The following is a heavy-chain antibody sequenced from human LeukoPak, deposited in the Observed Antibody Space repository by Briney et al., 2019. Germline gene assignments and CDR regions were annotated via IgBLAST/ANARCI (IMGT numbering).Heavy chain of an antibody. V-gene: IGHV3-21*01. CDR2: ISSSSSYI. CDR1: GFTSSSYS. CDR3: ASSSVVVPAAMGYYYGMDV. D-gene: IGHD2-2*01. Sequence: PGGSLRLSCAASGFTSSSYSMNWVRQAPGKGLEWVSSISSSSSYIYYADSVKGRFTISRDNAKNSLYLQMNSLRAEDTAVYYCASSSVVVPAAMGYYYGMDVWGQGTTVTVSS. J-gene: IGHJ6*02.